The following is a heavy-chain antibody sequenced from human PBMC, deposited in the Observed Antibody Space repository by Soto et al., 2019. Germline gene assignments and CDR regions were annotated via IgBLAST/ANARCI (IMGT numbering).Heavy chain of an antibody. CDR3: ARDNMVRGVIDYYYGMDV. Sequence: SETLSLTCIVSGGSLRGYSWSWIRQSPGKGLEWIGYVYSGGGTNYSPSFMGRVTISVDTSKNQFSLKLSSVTAADTAVYYCARDNMVRGVIDYYYGMDVWGQGTTVTVSS. D-gene: IGHD3-10*01. V-gene: IGHV4-59*01. CDR2: VYSGGGT. CDR1: GGSLRGYS. J-gene: IGHJ6*02.